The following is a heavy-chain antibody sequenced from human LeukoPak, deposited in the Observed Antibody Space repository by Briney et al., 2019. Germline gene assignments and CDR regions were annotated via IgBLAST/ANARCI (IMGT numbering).Heavy chain of an antibody. Sequence: PGESLRLSCAASGFTFSSYSMNWVRQAPGKGLEWVSSTSSSSSYIYYADSVKGRFTISRDNAKNSLYLQMNSLRAEDTAVYYCARALPSPLYSGSYADAFDIWGQGTMVTVSS. J-gene: IGHJ3*02. CDR2: TSSSSSYI. V-gene: IGHV3-21*01. D-gene: IGHD1-26*01. CDR1: GFTFSSYS. CDR3: ARALPSPLYSGSYADAFDI.